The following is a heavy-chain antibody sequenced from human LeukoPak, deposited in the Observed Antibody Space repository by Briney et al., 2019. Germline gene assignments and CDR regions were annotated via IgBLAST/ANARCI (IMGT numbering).Heavy chain of an antibody. Sequence: PSETLSLTCAVYGGSFSGYYWSWIRQPPGKGLEWIGEINHSGSTNYNPSLKSRVTISVDTSKNQFSLKLSSVTAADTAVYYCARAVYTVRRIGRRRDGAFDIWGQGTMVTVSS. D-gene: IGHD2-8*01. V-gene: IGHV4-34*01. CDR3: ARAVYTVRRIGRRRDGAFDI. CDR1: GGSFSGYY. J-gene: IGHJ3*02. CDR2: INHSGST.